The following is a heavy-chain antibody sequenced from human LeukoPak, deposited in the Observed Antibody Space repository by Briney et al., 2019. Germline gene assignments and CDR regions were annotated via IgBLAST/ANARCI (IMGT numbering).Heavy chain of an antibody. V-gene: IGHV3-30*02. CDR3: AKEVTIFGSYYYYMDV. D-gene: IGHD3-3*01. J-gene: IGHJ6*03. CDR1: GFTFSSYG. CDR2: IWYGGSNK. Sequence: GGSLRLSCAASGFTFSSYGMHWVRQAPGKGLEWVAVIWYGGSNKYYADSVKGRFTISRDNSKNTLYLQMNSLRAEDTAVYYCAKEVTIFGSYYYYMDVWGKGTTVTVSS.